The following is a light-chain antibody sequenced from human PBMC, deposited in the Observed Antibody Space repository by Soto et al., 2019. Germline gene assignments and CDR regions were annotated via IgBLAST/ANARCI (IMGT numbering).Light chain of an antibody. Sequence: SVLTQPRSVSGSPGQSVTISCTGTGSDVAGYNYVSWYQRHPGKAPKLMIYDVTKRPSGVPDRFSGSKSGNTASLTIYGLQDEDEADYYCCSYGGTYNLIFGGATTVTVL. J-gene: IGLJ2*01. CDR1: GSDVAGYNY. CDR2: DVT. CDR3: CSYGGTYNLI. V-gene: IGLV2-11*01.